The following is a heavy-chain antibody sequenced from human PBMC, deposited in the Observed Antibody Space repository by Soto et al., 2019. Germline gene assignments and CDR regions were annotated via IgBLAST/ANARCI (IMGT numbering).Heavy chain of an antibody. Sequence: EVQLVESGGGLVKPGGSLRLSCAASGFTFSTYSMNWVRQAPGKGLEWVSSISSGSFYIYYTDSLKGRFTISSDDAKISLSLQLNSLRAEDTAVYDCAREGLAVGSNYYYYGMDVWGPGTTVTVSS. CDR1: GFTFSTYS. CDR3: AREGLAVGSNYYYYGMDV. CDR2: ISSGSFYI. V-gene: IGHV3-21*01. D-gene: IGHD1-26*01. J-gene: IGHJ6*02.